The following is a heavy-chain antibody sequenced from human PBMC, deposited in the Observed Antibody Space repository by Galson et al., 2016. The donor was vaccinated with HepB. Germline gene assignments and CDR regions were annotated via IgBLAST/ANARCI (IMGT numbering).Heavy chain of an antibody. CDR2: LHPGGST. V-gene: IGHV3-53*01. CDR1: GFAVSRNY. D-gene: IGHD2-15*01. Sequence: SLRLSCAASGFAVSRNYMSWVRQAPGKGLEWVSVLHPGGSTYYAESVKGRFTISRDNSKNTLYLQMNILRAEDTAVYYCARVRGSGNSFFDCWGQGALVTVSS. J-gene: IGHJ4*02. CDR3: ARVRGSGNSFFDC.